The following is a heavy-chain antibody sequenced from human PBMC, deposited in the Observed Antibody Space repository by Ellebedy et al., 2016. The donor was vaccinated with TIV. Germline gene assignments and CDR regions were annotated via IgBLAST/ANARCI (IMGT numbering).Heavy chain of an antibody. CDR1: GDSFSNYY. J-gene: IGHJ4*02. CDR2: IHPSGST. V-gene: IGHV4-34*01. CDR3: ARERSNGSYFGY. Sequence: SETLSLTCTVYGDSFSNYYLSWIRQPPGKGLEWIGEIHPSGSTNYNPSLKSRVTISVDTSKNQFSLKLSSVTAADTAVYYCARERSNGSYFGYWGQGTLVTVSS.